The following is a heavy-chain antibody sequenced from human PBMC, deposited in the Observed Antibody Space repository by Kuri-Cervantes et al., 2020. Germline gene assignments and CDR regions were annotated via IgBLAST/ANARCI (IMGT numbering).Heavy chain of an antibody. CDR2: ISADGART. CDR1: GFTFSTYA. Sequence: ETLSLTCAASGFTFSTYAMNWVRQAPGKGLEWVSSISADGARTYYADAVKGRFTISRDNSKNTLYLQMNSLRAEDTAVYYCAKYSNGQIDYWGQGTLVTVSS. CDR3: AKYSNGQIDY. D-gene: IGHD6-19*01. J-gene: IGHJ4*02. V-gene: IGHV3-23*01.